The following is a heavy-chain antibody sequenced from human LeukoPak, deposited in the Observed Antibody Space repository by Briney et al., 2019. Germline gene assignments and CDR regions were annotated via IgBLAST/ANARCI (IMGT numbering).Heavy chain of an antibody. J-gene: IGHJ4*02. D-gene: IGHD2-21*01. CDR2: IIPILGIA. CDR1: GGTFISYT. Sequence: SVKVSCKASGGTFISYTISWVRQAPGQGLERMGRIIPILGIANYVQKFQGRVTITADESTSTAYMELSSLRSEDTAVYYCVRGRAYCGGDCYFDYWGQGTLVTVSS. CDR3: VRGRAYCGGDCYFDY. V-gene: IGHV1-69*02.